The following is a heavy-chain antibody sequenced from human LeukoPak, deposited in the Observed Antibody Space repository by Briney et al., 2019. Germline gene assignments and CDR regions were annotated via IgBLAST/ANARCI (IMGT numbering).Heavy chain of an antibody. J-gene: IGHJ3*02. CDR3: ARSYYDFWSGYRPDAFDI. Sequence: SETLSLTCAVYGGSFSGYYWSWIRQPPGKGLEWIGEINHSGSTNYNPSLKSRVAISVDTSKNQFSLKLSSVTAADTAVYYCARSYYDFWSGYRPDAFDIWGQGTMVTVSS. V-gene: IGHV4-34*01. CDR1: GGSFSGYY. CDR2: INHSGST. D-gene: IGHD3-3*01.